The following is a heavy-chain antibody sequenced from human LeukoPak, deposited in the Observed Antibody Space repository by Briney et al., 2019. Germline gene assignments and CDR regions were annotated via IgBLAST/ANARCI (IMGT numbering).Heavy chain of an antibody. CDR1: GGTFSSYA. V-gene: IGHV1-69*13. CDR2: IIPIFGTA. J-gene: IGHJ5*02. CDR3: ARDNPGGSGYYYNWFDP. Sequence: SVKVSCKAPGGTFSSYAISWVRQAPGQGLEWMGGIIPIFGTANYAQKFQGRVTITADESTSTAYMELSSLRSEDTAVYYCARDNPGGSGYYYNWFDPWGQGTLVTVSS. D-gene: IGHD3-22*01.